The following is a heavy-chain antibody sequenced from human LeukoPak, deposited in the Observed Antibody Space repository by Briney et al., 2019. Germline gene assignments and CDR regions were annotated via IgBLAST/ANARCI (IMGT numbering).Heavy chain of an antibody. CDR1: GGSISSSSYY. J-gene: IGHJ5*02. CDR2: IYYSGST. D-gene: IGHD2-15*01. Sequence: SETLSLTCTVSGGSISSSSYYWGWIRQPPGKGLEWIGSIYYSGSTYYNPSLKSRVTISVDTSKNQFSLKLSSATAADTAVYYCARGVVFDPWGQGTLVTVSS. CDR3: ARGVVFDP. V-gene: IGHV4-39*01.